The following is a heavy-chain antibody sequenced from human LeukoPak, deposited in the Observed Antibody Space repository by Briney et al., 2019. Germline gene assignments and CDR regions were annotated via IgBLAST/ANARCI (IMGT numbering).Heavy chain of an antibody. V-gene: IGHV1-46*01. D-gene: IGHD2-2*01. CDR2: INPSGGST. CDR3: ARGFVVVPAAMGY. J-gene: IGHJ4*02. CDR1: GYTFTSYY. Sequence: ASVKVSCKASGYTFTSYYMHWVRQAPGQGLEWMGIINPSGGSTSYAQKFQGRVTMTRNTSISTAYMELSSLRSEDTAVYYCARGFVVVPAAMGYWGQGTLVTVSS.